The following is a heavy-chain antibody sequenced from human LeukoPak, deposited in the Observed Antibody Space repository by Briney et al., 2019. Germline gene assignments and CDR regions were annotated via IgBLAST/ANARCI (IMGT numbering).Heavy chain of an antibody. J-gene: IGHJ5*01. V-gene: IGHV1-18*01. D-gene: IGHD3-22*01. CDR2: INTYNGNT. CDR3: ARSDGFSGYSSLGDS. Sequence: ASVKVSCKASGYTLTSYGISWVRQAPGQGLEWMGWINTYNGNTKYAQKFQGRVTMTTDTSTSTAYMELRSLRSDDTAVYYCARSDGFSGYSSLGDSWGQGTLVTVSS. CDR1: GYTLTSYG.